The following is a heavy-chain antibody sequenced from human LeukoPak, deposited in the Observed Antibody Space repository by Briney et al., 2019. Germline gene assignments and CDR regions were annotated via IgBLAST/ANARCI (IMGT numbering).Heavy chain of an antibody. CDR3: ATGPLDSSAIPPGFDY. CDR2: FDPEDGET. Sequence: ASVKASCKVSGYTLTELSMHWVRQAPGKGLEWMGGFDPEDGETIYAQKFQGRVTMTEDTSTDTAYMELSSLRSEDTAVYYCATGPLDSSAIPPGFDYWGQGTLVTVSS. D-gene: IGHD3-22*01. J-gene: IGHJ4*02. V-gene: IGHV1-24*01. CDR1: GYTLTELS.